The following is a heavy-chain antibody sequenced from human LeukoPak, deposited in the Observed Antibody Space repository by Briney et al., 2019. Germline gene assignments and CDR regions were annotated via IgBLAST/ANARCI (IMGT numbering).Heavy chain of an antibody. V-gene: IGHV4-34*01. CDR3: ARGQFQRDY. CDR1: GGFFSGYY. CDR2: INHSGST. J-gene: IGHJ4*02. Sequence: SETLSLTCAVYGGFFSGYYWSWIRQPPGKGLEWIGEINHSGSTNYSPSLKSRVTMSVDTSKKQFSLILSSVTAADTAVYYCARGQFQRDYWGQGTLVTVSS.